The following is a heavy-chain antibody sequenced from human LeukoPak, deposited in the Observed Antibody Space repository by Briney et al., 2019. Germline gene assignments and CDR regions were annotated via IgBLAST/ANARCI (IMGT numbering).Heavy chain of an antibody. Sequence: ASVKVSCKASGYTLTDYYVHWVRLAPGQGLEWMGWFNPNSGGTNYAQKFQGRVTMTGDTSISTAYVELSSLRSDDTAVYYCARGLGSGWFRTPYYYYGMDVWGQGTTVTVSS. J-gene: IGHJ6*02. CDR2: FNPNSGGT. CDR3: ARGLGSGWFRTPYYYYGMDV. V-gene: IGHV1-2*02. D-gene: IGHD6-19*01. CDR1: GYTLTDYY.